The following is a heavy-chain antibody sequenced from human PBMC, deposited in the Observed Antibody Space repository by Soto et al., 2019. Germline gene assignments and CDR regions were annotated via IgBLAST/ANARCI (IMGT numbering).Heavy chain of an antibody. D-gene: IGHD2-8*01. V-gene: IGHV3-73*02. J-gene: IGHJ4*02. Sequence: EVQLVESGGGLVQPGGSLKLSCAASGFTFSDSAVHWVRQASGKGLEWIGRIRSKPNNYATAYAASVTGRFIISRDDSKNTAYLQMNSLETEDTAVYYSTRHNADYLGLGTLVTVSS. CDR3: TRHNADY. CDR2: IRSKPNNYAT. CDR1: GFTFSDSA.